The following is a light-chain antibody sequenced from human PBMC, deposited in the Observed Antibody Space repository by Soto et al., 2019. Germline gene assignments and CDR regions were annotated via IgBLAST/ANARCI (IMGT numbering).Light chain of an antibody. CDR3: CSFEGRYTYV. CDR2: DVS. CDR1: SSHVGRYEY. Sequence: QSALTQPRSVSGSPGQSVTISCTGSSSHVGRYEYVSWYQQHPGKVPKLIIYDVSGRPAGVPDLFSGPKSGNTASLTISGLQAEDAADYSCCSFEGRYTYVFGGGTKSPS. J-gene: IGLJ1*01. V-gene: IGLV2-11*01.